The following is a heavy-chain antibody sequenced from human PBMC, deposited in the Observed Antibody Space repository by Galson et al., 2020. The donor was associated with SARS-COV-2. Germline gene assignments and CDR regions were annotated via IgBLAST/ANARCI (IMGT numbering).Heavy chain of an antibody. Sequence: GESLKISCEASGFTLKNYAMHWVRQAPGKGLEWVAVRWYDGDIQNYADSVRGRFTISGDNSKNMMYLQMNSLRGEDTAVYYCARALPYHYESSGYSLDNWGQGTLVTVSS. CDR1: GFTLKNYA. CDR2: RWYDGDIQ. D-gene: IGHD3-22*01. V-gene: IGHV3-33*01. J-gene: IGHJ4*02. CDR3: ARALPYHYESSGYSLDN.